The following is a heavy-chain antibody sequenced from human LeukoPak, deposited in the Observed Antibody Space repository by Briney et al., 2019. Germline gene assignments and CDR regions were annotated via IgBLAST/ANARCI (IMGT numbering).Heavy chain of an antibody. Sequence: GGSLRLSCAASGFTFSSYGMHWVRQAPGKGLEWVSVIYSGGSTYYADSVKGRFTISRDNSKNTLYLQMNSLRAEDTAVYYCARERLQVGYYFDYWGQGTLVTVSS. CDR1: GFTFSSYG. J-gene: IGHJ4*02. V-gene: IGHV3-66*01. D-gene: IGHD4-11*01. CDR2: IYSGGST. CDR3: ARERLQVGYYFDY.